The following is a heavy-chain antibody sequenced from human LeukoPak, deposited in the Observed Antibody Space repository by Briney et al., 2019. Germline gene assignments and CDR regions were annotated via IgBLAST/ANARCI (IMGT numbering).Heavy chain of an antibody. J-gene: IGHJ6*02. CDR2: IYSGGST. V-gene: IGHV3-53*01. CDR3: ARAVGYYYGMDV. CDR1: GFTVSSNY. Sequence: GGSLRLSCAASGFTVSSNYMSWVRQAPGKGLEWVSVIYSGGSTYYTDSVKGRFTISRDNSKNTLYLQMNSLRAEDTAVYYCARAVGYYYGMDVWGQGTTVTVSS. D-gene: IGHD1-26*01.